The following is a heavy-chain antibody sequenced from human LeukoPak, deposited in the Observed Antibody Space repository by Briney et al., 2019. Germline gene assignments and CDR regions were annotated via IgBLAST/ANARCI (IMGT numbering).Heavy chain of an antibody. V-gene: IGHV4-59*01. CDR2: IFHTGSGST. CDR3: ARVPRSYYYYYYMDV. J-gene: IGHJ6*03. Sequence: SETLSLTCTVSGGSISPYYWSWIRQPPGKGLEWIGYIFHTGSGSTSHNPSLKSRVTISVDTSKNQFSLKLSSVTAADTAVYYCARVPRSYYYYYYMDVWGKGTTVTVSS. CDR1: GGSISPYY.